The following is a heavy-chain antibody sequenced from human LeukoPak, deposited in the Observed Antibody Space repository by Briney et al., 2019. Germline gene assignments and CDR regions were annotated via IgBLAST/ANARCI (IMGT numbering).Heavy chain of an antibody. D-gene: IGHD5-24*01. J-gene: IGHJ2*01. CDR2: MTPNSGYT. Sequence: ASVKVSFKASGYTFTSYDINWVRQATGQGLEWMGWMTPNSGYTGYAQKFQGRVTITRNTSITTAYMELSSLRFEDTAAYYCARGRDGYNFGYFDLWGRGTLVTVSS. V-gene: IGHV1-8*03. CDR3: ARGRDGYNFGYFDL. CDR1: GYTFTSYD.